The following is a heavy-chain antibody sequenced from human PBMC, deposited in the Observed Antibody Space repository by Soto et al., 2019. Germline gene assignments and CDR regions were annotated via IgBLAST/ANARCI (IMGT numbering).Heavy chain of an antibody. CDR2: IYYSWST. CDR3: AKLLRPAAATVPPGFDH. Sequence: QVQLQESGPGLVKPSETLSLTCTVSGGSISSYYWSWIRQPPGKGLEWIGYIYYSWSTNYNPSLQSGDSSSVYTSKRQFSLRLCSVTAAHTGVYHCAKLLRPAAATVPPGFDHWGQGTLVTVSP. V-gene: IGHV4-59*01. CDR1: GGSISSYY. J-gene: IGHJ4*02. D-gene: IGHD3-10*01.